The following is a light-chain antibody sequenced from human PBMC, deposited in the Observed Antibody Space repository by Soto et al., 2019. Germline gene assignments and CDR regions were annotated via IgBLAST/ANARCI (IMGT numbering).Light chain of an antibody. Sequence: EIVLTQSPATLSLSPGKRATLSCRASQSVSTYLAWYQQKTGQAPRLLIYDASNRATGVPARFSGSGSGTEFIPIISSREHEDFAVYYCQKRDIWPLVTFGGGTKVEIK. V-gene: IGKV3-11*01. J-gene: IGKJ4*01. CDR2: DAS. CDR1: QSVSTY. CDR3: QKRDIWPLVT.